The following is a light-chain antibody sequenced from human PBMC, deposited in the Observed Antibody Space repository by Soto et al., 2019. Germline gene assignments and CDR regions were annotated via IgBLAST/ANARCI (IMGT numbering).Light chain of an antibody. J-gene: IGKJ1*01. CDR2: DAS. CDR3: QQYSSHST. V-gene: IGKV1-5*01. Sequence: DIQMTHSPSTLSASVVYRVTITCRASQSISSWLAWYQQKPGKAPKLLIYDASSLERGVPSRFSGSGSGTEFTLTISSLQPDDFATYYCQQYSSHSTFGQGTKVDIK. CDR1: QSISSW.